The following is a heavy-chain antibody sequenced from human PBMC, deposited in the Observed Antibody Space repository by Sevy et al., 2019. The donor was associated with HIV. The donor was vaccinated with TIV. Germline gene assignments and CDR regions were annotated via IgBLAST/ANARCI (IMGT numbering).Heavy chain of an antibody. D-gene: IGHD7-27*01. V-gene: IGHV3-11*01. CDR2: ISSSGSTI. CDR1: GFTFSSYA. J-gene: IGHJ4*02. Sequence: GGSLRLSCAASGFTFSSYAMSWVRQAPGKGLEWVSYISSSGSTIYYADSVKGRFTISRDNAKNSLYLQMNSLRAEDTAVYYCARLTMGKPRYYFDYWGQGTLVTVSS. CDR3: ARLTMGKPRYYFDY.